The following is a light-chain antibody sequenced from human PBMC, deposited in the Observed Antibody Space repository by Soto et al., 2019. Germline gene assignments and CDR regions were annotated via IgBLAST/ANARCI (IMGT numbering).Light chain of an antibody. CDR1: SSDVGGSDY. V-gene: IGLV2-8*01. CDR2: AVT. J-gene: IGLJ3*02. CDR3: SSFAGSNTYEV. Sequence: QSALPQPPSASGSPGQSVTISCTGTSSDVGGSDYVSWYQQHPGKVPKLLIYAVTKRPSGVPDRFSASKSGNTASLTVSGLQTEDEAEYYCSSFAGSNTYEVFGGGTKLTVL.